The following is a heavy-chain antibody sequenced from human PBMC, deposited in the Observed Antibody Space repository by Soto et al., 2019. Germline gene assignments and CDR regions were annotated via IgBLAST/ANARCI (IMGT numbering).Heavy chain of an antibody. CDR3: ASGVGVTTLSQNRYFDY. CDR2: ISSSSSTI. J-gene: IGHJ4*02. V-gene: IGHV3-48*01. CDR1: GFTFSSYS. D-gene: IGHD4-4*01. Sequence: GGSLRLSCAASGFTFSSYSMNWVRQAPGKGLEWVSYISSSSSTIYYADSVKGRFTISRDNAKNSLYLQMNSLRAEDTAVYYCASGVGVTTLSQNRYFDYWGQGTQVTVSS.